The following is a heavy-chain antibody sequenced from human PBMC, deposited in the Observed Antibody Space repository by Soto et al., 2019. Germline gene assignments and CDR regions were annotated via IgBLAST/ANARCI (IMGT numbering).Heavy chain of an antibody. J-gene: IGHJ3*02. CDR3: AKEGSYMGGAFDI. D-gene: IGHD3-16*01. CDR2: ISGSGGHT. Sequence: GGSLRLSCAPSGISFSTYAMSWVRQAPGKGLEWVSGISGSGGHTYYADSVKGRFTISRDSSKNTLYLQMNSLRAEDTAVYYCAKEGSYMGGAFDIWGPGTMVTVSS. V-gene: IGHV3-23*01. CDR1: GISFSTYA.